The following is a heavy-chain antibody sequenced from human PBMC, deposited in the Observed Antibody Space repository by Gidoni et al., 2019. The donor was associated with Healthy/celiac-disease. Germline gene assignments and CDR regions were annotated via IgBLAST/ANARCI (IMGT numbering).Heavy chain of an antibody. V-gene: IGHV4-34*01. J-gene: IGHJ5*02. CDR3: ARGRVRGVIITRTNWFDP. CDR1: GGSFSGYY. CDR2: INHSGST. D-gene: IGHD3-10*01. Sequence: QVQLQQWGAGLLKPSETLSLTCAVYGGSFSGYYWSWIRQPPGKGLEWIGEINHSGSTNYNPSRNIRVTISVDPSKNQFSRKLSSVTAADTAVYYCARGRVRGVIITRTNWFDPWGQGTLVTVSS.